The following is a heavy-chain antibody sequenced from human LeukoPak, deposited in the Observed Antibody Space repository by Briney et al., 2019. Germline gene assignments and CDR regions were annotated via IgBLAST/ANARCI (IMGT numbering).Heavy chain of an antibody. Sequence: PGGSLRPSCAASGFTFSDYYINWIRQAPGKGLEWVSHISSSGRLMQYADSVKGRFTITRDNAQNFMSLQMNSLKPEDTAVYYCARDTNNGLDVWGRGTTVTVSS. CDR3: ARDTNNGLDV. V-gene: IGHV3-11*01. J-gene: IGHJ6*02. CDR1: GFTFSDYY. D-gene: IGHD1-20*01. CDR2: ISSSGRLM.